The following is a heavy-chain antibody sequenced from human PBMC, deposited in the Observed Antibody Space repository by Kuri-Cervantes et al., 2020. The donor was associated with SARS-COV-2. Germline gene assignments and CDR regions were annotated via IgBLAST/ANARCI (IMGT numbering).Heavy chain of an antibody. D-gene: IGHD5-18*01. CDR1: GFTFSSYS. J-gene: IGHJ4*02. Sequence: GGSLRPSCAASGFTFSSYSMNWVRQAPGKGLEWVSSISSSSSYIYYADSVKGRFTISRDNAKNSLYLQMSSLRAEDTAMYYCATDTAMVDYWGQGTLVTVSS. CDR2: ISSSSSYI. CDR3: ATDTAMVDY. V-gene: IGHV3-21*01.